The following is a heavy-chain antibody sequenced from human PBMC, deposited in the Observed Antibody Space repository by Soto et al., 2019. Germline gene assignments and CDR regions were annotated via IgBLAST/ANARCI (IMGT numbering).Heavy chain of an antibody. J-gene: IGHJ4*02. CDR3: ARNDYGDYRPVY. V-gene: IGHV4-34*01. CDR1: GGSLSGYY. D-gene: IGHD4-17*01. CDR2: INNSGGT. Sequence: QVLLQQWGAGLLKPSETLSLTCVVYGGSLSGYYWSWIRQPPGKGLEWIGEINNSGGTNYNPSLKSRVTMSLDTSRKEFSLKLTSVTAADTALYYCARNDYGDYRPVYWGQGALVTVSS.